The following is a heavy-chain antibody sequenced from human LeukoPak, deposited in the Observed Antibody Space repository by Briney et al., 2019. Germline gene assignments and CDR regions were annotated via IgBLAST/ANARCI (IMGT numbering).Heavy chain of an antibody. CDR2: IKQDGSEK. Sequence: SGRSLRLSCAASGFTFSSYWMSWVRQAPGKGLEWVANIKQDGSEKYYVDSVKGRFTISRDNAKNSLYLQMNSLRAEDTAVYYCARRELFGELGFDYWGQGTLVTVSS. CDR1: GFTFSSYW. V-gene: IGHV3-7*01. J-gene: IGHJ4*02. D-gene: IGHD3-10*02. CDR3: ARRELFGELGFDY.